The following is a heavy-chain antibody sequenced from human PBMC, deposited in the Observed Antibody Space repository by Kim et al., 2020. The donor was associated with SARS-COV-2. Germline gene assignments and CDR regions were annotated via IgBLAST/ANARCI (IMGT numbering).Heavy chain of an antibody. Sequence: SETLSLTCTVSGGSISSYYWSWIRQPPGKGLEWIGYIYYSGSTNYNPSLKSRVTISVDTSKNQFSLKLSSGTAADTAVYYCARVRLDILTASPWGQGTLVTVSS. CDR3: ARVRLDILTASP. D-gene: IGHD3-9*01. V-gene: IGHV4-59*08. J-gene: IGHJ5*02. CDR1: GGSISSYY. CDR2: IYYSGST.